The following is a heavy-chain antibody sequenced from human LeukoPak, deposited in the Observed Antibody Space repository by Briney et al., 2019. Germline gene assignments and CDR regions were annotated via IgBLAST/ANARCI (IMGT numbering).Heavy chain of an antibody. CDR1: GFTFSSYA. CDR2: ISGSGDST. D-gene: IGHD3-3*01. CDR3: AKKWSGYYPFDY. Sequence: GGSLRLSCAASGFTFSSYAMSWVRQAPGKGLEWVSTISGSGDSTYYADSVKGRFTISRDNSKNTLYLQMSSLRADDTAAYYCAKKWSGYYPFDYWGQGTLVTVSS. J-gene: IGHJ4*02. V-gene: IGHV3-23*01.